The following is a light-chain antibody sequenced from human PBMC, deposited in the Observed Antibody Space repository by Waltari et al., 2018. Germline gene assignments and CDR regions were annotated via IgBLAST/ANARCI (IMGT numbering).Light chain of an antibody. J-gene: IGLJ1*01. CDR3: YSSDTTGLRV. V-gene: IGLV3-10*01. Sequence: SYELTQPPSVSVSPGQTARITCSGHELPRKYAYWFQQKSGQAPRLVIYEDTKRRSGIPARVSGSSSGTVATLTITGAQVDDEADYYCYSSDTTGLRVFGGGTTVVVL. CDR1: ELPRKY. CDR2: EDT.